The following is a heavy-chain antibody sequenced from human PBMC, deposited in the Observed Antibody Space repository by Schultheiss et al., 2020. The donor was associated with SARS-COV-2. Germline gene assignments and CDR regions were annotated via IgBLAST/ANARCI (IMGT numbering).Heavy chain of an antibody. D-gene: IGHD4-17*01. CDR1: GFTFSSYS. CDR2: ISSSSSYI. J-gene: IGHJ4*02. V-gene: IGHV3-21*01. CDR3: ASYSYGDYCPFDY. Sequence: GGSLRLSCAASGFTFSSYSMNWVRQAPGKGLEWVSSISSSSSYIYYADSVKGRFTISRDNAKNSLYLQMNSLRAEDTAVYYCASYSYGDYCPFDYWGQGTLVTVSS.